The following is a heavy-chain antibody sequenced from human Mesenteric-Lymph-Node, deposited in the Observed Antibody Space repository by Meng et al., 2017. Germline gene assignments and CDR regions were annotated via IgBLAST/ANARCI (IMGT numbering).Heavy chain of an antibody. CDR3: AKGMNGGSLNELEY. J-gene: IGHJ4*02. CDR1: GFTFSSYA. V-gene: IGHV3-23*01. D-gene: IGHD1-26*01. CDR2: FHVSWGNT. Sequence: GGSLRLSCAASGFTFSSYAMSWVRQVPGKGLEWVSGFHVSWGNTFYADSVKGRFTISRDNSKNTLYLQMNSLRADDTAVYFCAKGMNGGSLNELEYWGQGTLVTVSS.